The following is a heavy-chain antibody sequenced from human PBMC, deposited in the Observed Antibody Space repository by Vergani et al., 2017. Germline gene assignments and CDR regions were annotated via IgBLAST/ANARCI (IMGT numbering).Heavy chain of an antibody. CDR1: GYTFTGYY. Sequence: QVQLVQSGAEVKKPGASVKVSCKASGYTFTGYYMHWVRQAPGQGLEWMGWINPNSGGTNYAQKFQGRVTMTRDTSISTAYMELSRLRSYDTAVYYCARGYYYDSSGYPYYYGMDVWGQGTTVTVSS. CDR3: ARGYYYDSSGYPYYYGMDV. V-gene: IGHV1-2*02. J-gene: IGHJ6*02. D-gene: IGHD3-22*01. CDR2: INPNSGGT.